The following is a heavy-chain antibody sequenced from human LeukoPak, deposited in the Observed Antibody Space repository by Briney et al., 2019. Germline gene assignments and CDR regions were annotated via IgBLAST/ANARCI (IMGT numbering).Heavy chain of an antibody. CDR2: ISSSTSSF. CDR3: SRRASMVRGVIGAFEI. J-gene: IGHJ3*02. D-gene: IGHD3-10*01. Sequence: GGSLRLSCAASGFTFSSYSMIWVRQAPGKGLEWVSFISSSTSSFFYADSVKGRFTISRANAKNSLYLQMNSLRAEDSAVYYCSRRASMVRGVIGAFEIWGQGTMVTVSS. V-gene: IGHV3-21*01. CDR1: GFTFSSYS.